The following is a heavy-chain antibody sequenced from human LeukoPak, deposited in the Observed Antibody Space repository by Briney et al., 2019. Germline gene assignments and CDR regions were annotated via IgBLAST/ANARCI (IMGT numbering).Heavy chain of an antibody. CDR2: ISSSSSTI. CDR3: ARGTWYSGTQGDAFDI. J-gene: IGHJ3*02. V-gene: IGHV3-48*01. Sequence: GGSLRLSCAASGFTFSSYSMNWVRQAPGKGLEWVSYISSSSSTIYYADSVKGRFTISRDNSKNTLYLQMNSLRAEDTAVYYCARGTWYSGTQGDAFDIWGQGTMVTVSS. D-gene: IGHD1-26*01. CDR1: GFTFSSYS.